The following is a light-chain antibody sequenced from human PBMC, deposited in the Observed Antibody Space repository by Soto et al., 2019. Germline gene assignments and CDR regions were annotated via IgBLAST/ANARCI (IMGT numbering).Light chain of an antibody. V-gene: IGKV1-39*01. J-gene: IGKJ1*01. Sequence: DIQMTQSPSSLSASVGDRVTITCRASQSISSYLNWYQQKPGKAPKFLIYDASSVQGGIPPHFSGSQSRTDSTSAISSLQPEDFANYYYQPSYSISWTSGQGTKVQIK. CDR2: DAS. CDR1: QSISSY. CDR3: QPSYSISWT.